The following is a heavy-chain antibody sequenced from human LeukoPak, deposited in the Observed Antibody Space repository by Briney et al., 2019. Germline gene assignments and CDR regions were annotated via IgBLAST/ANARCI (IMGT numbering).Heavy chain of an antibody. CDR1: GFTFSDHY. CDR3: ARLMSVDTAVLDY. D-gene: IGHD5-18*01. CDR2: IRKKANSYTT. Sequence: PGGSLRLSCAASGFTFSDHYMDWVRQAPGKGLEWIGGIRKKANSYTTEYAASVKGRFTISRDDSKNSLYLQMNSLETKDTAVYYCARLMSVDTAVLDYWGQGTLVTVSS. J-gene: IGHJ4*02. V-gene: IGHV3-72*01.